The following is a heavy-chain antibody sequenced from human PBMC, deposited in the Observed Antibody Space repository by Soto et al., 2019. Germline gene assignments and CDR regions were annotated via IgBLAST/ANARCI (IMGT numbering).Heavy chain of an antibody. CDR1: GFTFSRYS. V-gene: IGHV3-23*01. D-gene: IGHD3-22*01. CDR3: AKGASSAAFDI. J-gene: IGHJ3*02. CDR2: ISGNGDTT. Sequence: EVQLLESGGGLVQPGGSLRLSCAASGFTFSRYSVSWVRQAPGKGLDWVSSISGNGDTTYYADSVKGRFTIARGNSNTTLNLQVNSLRAEETAVYYCAKGASSAAFDIWGQRTMVTVAS.